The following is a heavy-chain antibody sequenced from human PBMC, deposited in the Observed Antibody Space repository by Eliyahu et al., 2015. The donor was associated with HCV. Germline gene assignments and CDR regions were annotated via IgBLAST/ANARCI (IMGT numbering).Heavy chain of an antibody. Sequence: SGGTFSSYSLSWVRQAPGQGLEWMGRIIPMIDLANNAQKFQGRVTVTADRSTDTVYMELRSLTSEDTAVYYCATSDSSESFPFYFWGQGTLVTVSS. CDR2: IIPMIDLA. CDR3: ATSDSSESFPFYF. D-gene: IGHD6-19*01. V-gene: IGHV1-69*02. J-gene: IGHJ4*02. CDR1: GGTFSSYS.